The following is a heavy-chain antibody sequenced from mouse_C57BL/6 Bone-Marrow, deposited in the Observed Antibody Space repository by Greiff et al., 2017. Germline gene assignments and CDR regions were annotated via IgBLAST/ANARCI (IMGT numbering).Heavy chain of an antibody. V-gene: IGHV1-81*01. CDR3: ARYGYKTWYFDV. CDR2: IYPRSGNT. D-gene: IGHD2-2*01. Sequence: SGAELARPGASVKLSCKASGYTFTSYGISWVKQRTGQGLEWIGEIYPRSGNTYYNEKFKGKATLTADKSSSTAYMELRSLTSEDSAVYFCARYGYKTWYFDVWGTGTTVTVSS. CDR1: GYTFTSYG. J-gene: IGHJ1*03.